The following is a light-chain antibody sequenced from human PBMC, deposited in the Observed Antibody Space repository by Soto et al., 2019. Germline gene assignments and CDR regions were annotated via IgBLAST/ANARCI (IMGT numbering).Light chain of an antibody. V-gene: IGKV3-20*01. Sequence: EIVLTQAPGTLSLSPGERATLSCRSSQSVASTYLAWYQQKPGQSPRLLIYDASSRATGIPDRFSGSGSGTDFTLTISRLEPEDFAVYYCQQYGSSPITFGQGTLLEIK. CDR1: QSVASTY. J-gene: IGKJ5*01. CDR2: DAS. CDR3: QQYGSSPIT.